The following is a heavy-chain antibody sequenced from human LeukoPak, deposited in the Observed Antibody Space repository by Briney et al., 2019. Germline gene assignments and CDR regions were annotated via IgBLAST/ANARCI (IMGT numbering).Heavy chain of an antibody. V-gene: IGHV4-39*01. Sequence: PSETLSLTCTVSGGSISSSSYYWGWIRQPPGKGLEWIGSIYYSGSTYYNPSLKSRVTISVDTSKNQFSLKLSSVTAADTAVYYCARQQKQLALWGPKSWPDYYYYGMDVWGQGTTVTVSS. CDR3: ARQQKQLALWGPKSWPDYYYYGMDV. CDR1: GGSISSSSYY. D-gene: IGHD6-13*01. CDR2: IYYSGST. J-gene: IGHJ6*02.